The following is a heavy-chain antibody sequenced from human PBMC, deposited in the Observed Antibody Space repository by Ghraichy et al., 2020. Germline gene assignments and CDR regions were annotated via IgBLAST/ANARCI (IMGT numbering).Heavy chain of an antibody. CDR3: AITEVAAAGTWERNFDY. Sequence: GGSLRLSCAASGFTFSSYGMHWVRQAPGKGLEWVAVIWYDGSNKYYADSVKGRFTISRDNSKNTLYLQMNSLRAEDTAVYYCAITEVAAAGTWERNFDYWGQGTLVTVSS. V-gene: IGHV3-33*01. CDR2: IWYDGSNK. CDR1: GFTFSSYG. J-gene: IGHJ4*02. D-gene: IGHD6-13*01.